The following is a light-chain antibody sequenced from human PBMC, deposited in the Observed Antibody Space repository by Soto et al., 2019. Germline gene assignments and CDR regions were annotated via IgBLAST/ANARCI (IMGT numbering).Light chain of an antibody. V-gene: IGKV1-5*03. CDR2: KTS. CDR3: QQENSSPT. Sequence: DIQMTQSPSTLSASVGDRVTITCRASQSISSWLAWYQQKPGKAPKRLISKTSSLESGVPSRCSGSGSGTEFTLTISSLQPDDFATYYCQQENSSPTFGQGTKVEIK. J-gene: IGKJ1*01. CDR1: QSISSW.